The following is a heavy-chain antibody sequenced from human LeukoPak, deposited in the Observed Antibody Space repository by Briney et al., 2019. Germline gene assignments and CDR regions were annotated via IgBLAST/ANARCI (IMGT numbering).Heavy chain of an antibody. Sequence: GGSLRLSCAGSGFTFSSYWMSWVRQAPGKGLEWVANINKDGSEKYYVDSVRGRFTISRDNAKNLLYLQMKSLRAEDTALYYCARRDCSGCSCYGIDYWGQGTLVTVSS. J-gene: IGHJ4*02. CDR1: GFTFSSYW. CDR2: INKDGSEK. D-gene: IGHD2-15*01. V-gene: IGHV3-7*01. CDR3: ARRDCSGCSCYGIDY.